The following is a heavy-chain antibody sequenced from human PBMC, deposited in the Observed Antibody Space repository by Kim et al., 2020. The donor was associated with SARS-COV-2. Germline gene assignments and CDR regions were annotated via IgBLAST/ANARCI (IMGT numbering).Heavy chain of an antibody. CDR3: ARGTWGGGGLGYGSGQYNRFDP. D-gene: IGHD3-10*01. Sequence: ASVKVSCKASGYTFTSSHIQWVRQAPGQGLEWVGIINPSGGSTTYAQKLQGRVTMTRDTSTGTAYMELSSLRSEDTALYYCARGTWGGGGLGYGSGQYNRFDPWGQGTLVTVSS. J-gene: IGHJ5*02. V-gene: IGHV1-46*03. CDR2: INPSGGST. CDR1: GYTFTSSH.